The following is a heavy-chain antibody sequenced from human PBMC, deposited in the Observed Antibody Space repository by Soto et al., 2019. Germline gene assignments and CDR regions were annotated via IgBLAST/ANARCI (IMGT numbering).Heavy chain of an antibody. CDR2: IYYSGST. J-gene: IGHJ3*02. D-gene: IGHD3-16*02. CDR3: ARFIRNPALDI. CDR1: GGSISSGDNY. Sequence: QVQLQESGPGLVKPSQTLSLTCAVSGGSISSGDNYWSWVRQPPGKGLGWIGYIYYSGSTYYNPSLQSRVTIPVDTSKNQFSLKVSSVTAADTAVYYCARFIRNPALDIWGQGTMVTFSS. V-gene: IGHV4-30-4*01.